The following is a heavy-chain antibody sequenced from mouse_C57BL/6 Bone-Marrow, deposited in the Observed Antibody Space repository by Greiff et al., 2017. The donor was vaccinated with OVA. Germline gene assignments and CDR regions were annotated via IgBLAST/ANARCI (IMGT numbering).Heavy chain of an antibody. D-gene: IGHD4-1*01. J-gene: IGHJ2*01. CDR3: ARLGDFDY. CDR1: GYTFTDYY. CDR2: IYPGSGNT. Sequence: VQLQQSGAELVRPGASVKLSCKASGYTFTDYYINWVKQRPGQGLEWIARIYPGSGNTYYNEKFKGKATLTAEKSSSTAYMQLSSLTSEDSAVYFCARLGDFDYWGQGTTLTVSS. V-gene: IGHV1-76*01.